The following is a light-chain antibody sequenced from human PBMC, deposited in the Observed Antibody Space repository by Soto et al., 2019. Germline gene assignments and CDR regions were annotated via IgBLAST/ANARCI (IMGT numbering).Light chain of an antibody. Sequence: DIQMTQSPSSLSASVGDRVTITCRASQSISSYLNWYQQKPGKAPKLLIYAASSLQSGVPSRFSGSGSGTDFTLTISSLQPEDFAAYYCQQCYSTLSLTFGGGNKVEIK. J-gene: IGKJ4*01. CDR2: AAS. V-gene: IGKV1-39*01. CDR3: QQCYSTLSLT. CDR1: QSISSY.